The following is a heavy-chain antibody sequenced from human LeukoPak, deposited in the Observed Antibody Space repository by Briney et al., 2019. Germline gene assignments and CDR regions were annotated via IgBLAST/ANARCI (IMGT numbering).Heavy chain of an antibody. CDR2: IKHDGNEK. D-gene: IGHD1-26*01. J-gene: IGHJ4*02. V-gene: IGHV3-7*01. Sequence: PGGSLRLSCVDSKFSLGNYWMAWVRQAPGKGLEWVANIKHDGNEKYYVDSVRGRFTISRDNAENSLYLQTNSLRAEDTAIYFCARHMPAVGATPFDYWGQGTLVTVSS. CDR1: KFSLGNYW. CDR3: ARHMPAVGATPFDY.